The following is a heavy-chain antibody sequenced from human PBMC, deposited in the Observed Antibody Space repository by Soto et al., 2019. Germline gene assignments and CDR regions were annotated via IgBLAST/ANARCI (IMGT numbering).Heavy chain of an antibody. J-gene: IGHJ6*02. D-gene: IGHD2-2*01. CDR2: ISSDGSHQ. V-gene: IGHV3-30-3*01. Sequence: QVQLVESGGGVVQPGRSLRLSCAASGFTFSTSAIHWVRQAPGKGLEWVAVISSDGSHQYYADSVRGRFTVSRDNSKNTLYLQMNTLRAEETAVYYFARTYCSSSRCYLYYYAMDVWGQGTTVTVSS. CDR1: GFTFSTSA. CDR3: ARTYCSSSRCYLYYYAMDV.